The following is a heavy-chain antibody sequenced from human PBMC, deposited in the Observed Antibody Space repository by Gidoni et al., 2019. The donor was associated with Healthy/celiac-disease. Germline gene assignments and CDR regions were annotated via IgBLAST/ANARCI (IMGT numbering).Heavy chain of an antibody. CDR1: GYSFTSYW. Sequence: EVQLVQSGAEVKKPGASLRISCKGSGYSFTSYWISWVRQMPGKGLEWMGRIDPSDSYTNYSPSFQGHVTISADKSISTAYLQWSSLKASDTAMYYCARHPVVVAATLDWGQGTLVTVSS. V-gene: IGHV5-10-1*03. D-gene: IGHD2-15*01. CDR3: ARHPVVVAATLD. CDR2: IDPSDSYT. J-gene: IGHJ4*02.